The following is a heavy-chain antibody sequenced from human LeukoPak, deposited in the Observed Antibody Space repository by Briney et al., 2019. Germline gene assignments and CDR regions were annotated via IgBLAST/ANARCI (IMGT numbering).Heavy chain of an antibody. J-gene: IGHJ4*02. V-gene: IGHV3-23*03. Sequence: GGSLRLSCAASGFTFTTYSMTWVRQAPGKGLEWVSIINPGGITTYYADSVKGRFTISRDNSKNTVSLQMDSLRADDTAVYYCAKDRAGTPWADWGQGTLVTVSS. CDR1: GFTFTTYS. D-gene: IGHD1-1*01. CDR2: INPGGITT. CDR3: AKDRAGTPWAD.